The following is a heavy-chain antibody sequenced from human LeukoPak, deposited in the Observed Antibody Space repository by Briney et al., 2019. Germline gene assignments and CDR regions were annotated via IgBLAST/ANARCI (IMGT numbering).Heavy chain of an antibody. CDR2: ISSSSSYI. J-gene: IGHJ5*02. CDR3: ARDGSRQLPATNWFDP. CDR1: GFTFSSYS. V-gene: IGHV3-21*01. D-gene: IGHD2-2*01. Sequence: GGSPRLSCAAPGFTFSSYSMKWGRPAPGKGLEWVSSISSSSSYIYYADSVKGRFTISRDNAKNSLYLQMNSLRAEDTAVYYCARDGSRQLPATNWFDPWGQGTLVTVSS.